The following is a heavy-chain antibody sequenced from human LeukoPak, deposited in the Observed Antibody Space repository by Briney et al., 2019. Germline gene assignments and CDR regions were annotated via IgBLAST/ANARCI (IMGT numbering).Heavy chain of an antibody. CDR3: WGSPPHSSSPFDY. V-gene: IGHV4-38-2*02. CDR1: GYSISSGYY. Sequence: SETLSLTCTVSGYSISSGYYWGWIRQPPGKGLEWIGSIYHSGSTYYNPSLKSRVTISVDTSKNQFSLKLSSVTAADMAVYYCWGSPPHSSSPFDYWGQGTLVTVSS. CDR2: IYHSGST. J-gene: IGHJ4*02. D-gene: IGHD6-6*01.